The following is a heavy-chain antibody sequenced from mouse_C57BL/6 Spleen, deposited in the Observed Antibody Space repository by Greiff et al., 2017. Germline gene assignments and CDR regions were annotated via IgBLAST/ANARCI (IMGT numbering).Heavy chain of an antibody. J-gene: IGHJ4*01. CDR2: IRNKANGYTT. D-gene: IGHD2-3*01. CDR3: ARFDGYQSYAMDY. V-gene: IGHV7-3*01. CDR1: GFTFTDYY. Sequence: VQLKQSGGGLVQPGGSLSLSCAASGFTFTDYYMSWVRQPPGKALEWLGFIRNKANGYTTEYSASVKGRFTISRDNSQSILYLQMNALRAEDSATYDCARFDGYQSYAMDYWGQGTSVTVSS.